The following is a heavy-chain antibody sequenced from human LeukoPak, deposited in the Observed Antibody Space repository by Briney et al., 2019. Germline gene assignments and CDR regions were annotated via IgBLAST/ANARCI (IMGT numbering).Heavy chain of an antibody. CDR1: GFTFSRLW. J-gene: IGHJ4*02. V-gene: IGHV3-7*01. D-gene: IGHD3-16*01. CDR3: ARELNGYGYYFFDY. Sequence: GGSLRLSCAASGFTFSRLWMSWVRQAPGKGLEWVANINEDGSEKYYVDSVEGRFTISRDNARNSLFLQMNSLRVEDTAMYYCARELNGYGYYFFDYWGPGTQVTVSS. CDR2: INEDGSEK.